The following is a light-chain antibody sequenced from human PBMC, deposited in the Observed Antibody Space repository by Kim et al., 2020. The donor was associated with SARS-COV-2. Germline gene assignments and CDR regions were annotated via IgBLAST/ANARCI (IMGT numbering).Light chain of an antibody. CDR1: QGIRSGH. CDR2: DTS. CDR3: QQYGSSPLT. V-gene: IGKV3-20*01. Sequence: APGERGTLSCRASQGIRSGHLAWYQQKPGQPPRLVMYDTSIRATGIPDRFSGSGSGTDFTLTISRLEPEDFAVYHCQQYGSSPLTFGGGTKVDIK. J-gene: IGKJ4*01.